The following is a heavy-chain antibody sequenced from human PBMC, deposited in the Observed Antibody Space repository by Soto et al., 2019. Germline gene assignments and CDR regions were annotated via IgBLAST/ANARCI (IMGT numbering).Heavy chain of an antibody. CDR3: ATAVRGIFGVVMHNDAFDI. CDR1: GYTLTELS. D-gene: IGHD3-3*01. CDR2: FDPEDGET. Sequence: EASVKVSCKVSGYTLTELSMHWVRQAPGKGLEGMGGFDPEDGETIYAQKFQGRVTMTEDTSTDTAYMELSSLRSEDTAVYYCATAVRGIFGVVMHNDAFDIWGQGTMVTVSS. V-gene: IGHV1-24*01. J-gene: IGHJ3*02.